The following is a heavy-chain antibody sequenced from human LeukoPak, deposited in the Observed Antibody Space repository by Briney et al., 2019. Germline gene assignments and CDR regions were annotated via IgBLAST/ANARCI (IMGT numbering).Heavy chain of an antibody. CDR2: ISPYNGNT. D-gene: IGHD2-21*01. CDR1: GYTFTSYG. V-gene: IGHV1-18*01. CDR3: ARDRQCGY. Sequence: VAPVKVSCKASGYTFTSYGISWVRQAPGQGLEWMGWISPYNGNTNYAPKLQGRLTMTTDTSTSTAYMELRSLRSDDTAVYYCARDRQCGYWGQGTLVTVSS. J-gene: IGHJ4*02.